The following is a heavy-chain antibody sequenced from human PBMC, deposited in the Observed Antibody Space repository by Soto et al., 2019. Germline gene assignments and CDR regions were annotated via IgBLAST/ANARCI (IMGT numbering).Heavy chain of an antibody. CDR1: GFSFGGYN. CDR3: ARDTSHGVAIGGLDS. Sequence: EVQLVESRGGLVQPGGSLRLSCAASGFSFGGYNMNWVRQAPGKGLEWVSHITSGLTTHYADFVQGRFTISRDNAKNSLYLEMNDLRDEDTAVYYCARDTSHGVAIGGLDSWGQGTLVTVSS. D-gene: IGHD3-3*01. J-gene: IGHJ4*02. CDR2: ITSGLTT. V-gene: IGHV3-48*02.